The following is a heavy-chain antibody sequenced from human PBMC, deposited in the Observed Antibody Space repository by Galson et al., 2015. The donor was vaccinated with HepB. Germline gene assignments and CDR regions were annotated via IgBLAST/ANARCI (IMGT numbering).Heavy chain of an antibody. CDR2: ISGTGDTT. D-gene: IGHD2-21*01. J-gene: IGHJ4*02. Sequence: SLRLSCAASGFTFSSYAMNWVRQAPGKGLEWVSVISGTGDTTYYTDSVKGRFTISRDNAKDTLYLQMNSLRAEDTAVYYCAKVLRATNTPSDCWGQGTLVTVSS. V-gene: IGHV3-23*01. CDR3: AKVLRATNTPSDC. CDR1: GFTFSSYA.